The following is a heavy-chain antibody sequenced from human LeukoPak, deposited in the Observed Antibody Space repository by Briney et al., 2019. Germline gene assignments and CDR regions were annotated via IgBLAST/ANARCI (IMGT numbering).Heavy chain of an antibody. J-gene: IGHJ4*02. CDR3: AKSRGYYYDSSGYPNYFHY. D-gene: IGHD3-22*01. CDR2: ISGSGGNT. Sequence: GGSLRLSCAASGFTFSSYAMTWVRQAPGKGLEWVSTISGSGGNTYYADSVKGRFTISRDNSKNTLYLQMNSLRVEDTAVYYCAKSRGYYYDSSGYPNYFHYWGQGTLVTVSS. V-gene: IGHV3-23*01. CDR1: GFTFSSYA.